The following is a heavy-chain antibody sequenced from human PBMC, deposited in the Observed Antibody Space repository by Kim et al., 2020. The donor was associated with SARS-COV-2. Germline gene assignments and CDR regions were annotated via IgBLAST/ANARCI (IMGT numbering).Heavy chain of an antibody. CDR2: IYYSGST. J-gene: IGHJ3*02. D-gene: IGHD3-22*01. CDR3: ARDQGDYYDRPNAFDI. Sequence: SETLSLTCTVSGGSISSYYWSWIRQSPGKGLEWIGYIYYSGSTNYNPSLKSRVTISVDTSKNQFSLKLSSVTAADTAVYYCARDQGDYYDRPNAFDIWGQGTMVTVSS. V-gene: IGHV4-59*13. CDR1: GGSISSYY.